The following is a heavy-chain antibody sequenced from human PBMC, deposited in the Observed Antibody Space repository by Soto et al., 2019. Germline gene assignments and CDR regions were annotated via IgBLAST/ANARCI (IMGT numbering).Heavy chain of an antibody. J-gene: IGHJ5*02. D-gene: IGHD2-21*01. CDR2: ISGSGGST. Sequence: EVQLLESGGGLVQPGGSLRLSCAASGFTFSSYAMSWVRQAPGKGLEWVSAISGSGGSTYYADSVKGRFTISRDNSKNTLYLQMNSLRADDTAVYYCAKAGESGVYGRVINNWFDPWGQGTLVTVSS. V-gene: IGHV3-23*01. CDR1: GFTFSSYA. CDR3: AKAGESGVYGRVINNWFDP.